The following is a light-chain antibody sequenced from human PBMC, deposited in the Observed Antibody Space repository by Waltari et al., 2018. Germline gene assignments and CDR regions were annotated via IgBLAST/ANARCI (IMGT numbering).Light chain of an antibody. Sequence: QSVLTQPPSVSEAPRQRVTISCSGSRSNIRNNAVSWYQQLPGKAPKLLIYYDDLLPSGVSDRFSGSKSGTSAPLAISGLQSDDEADYYCAVWDDSLNGVVFGGGTKLTVL. CDR2: YDD. CDR3: AVWDDSLNGVV. J-gene: IGLJ2*01. CDR1: RSNIRNNA. V-gene: IGLV1-36*01.